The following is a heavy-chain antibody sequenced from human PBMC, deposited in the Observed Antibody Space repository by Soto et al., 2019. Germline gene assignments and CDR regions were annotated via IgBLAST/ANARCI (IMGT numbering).Heavy chain of an antibody. CDR3: ARFPFDRSSWTNPRYFDY. D-gene: IGHD6-13*01. V-gene: IGHV4-34*01. Sequence: SETLSLTCTVYGGSFSGYYWTWIRQPPGKGLEWIGEINQSGFTNYNPSLESRVTMSVDTSKNQFSLRLSSVTAADTAVYYCARFPFDRSSWTNPRYFDYWGQGTLVTVSS. CDR1: GGSFSGYY. J-gene: IGHJ4*02. CDR2: INQSGFT.